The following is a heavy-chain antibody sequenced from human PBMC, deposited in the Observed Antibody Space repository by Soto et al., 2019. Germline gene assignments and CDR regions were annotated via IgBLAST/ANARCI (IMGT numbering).Heavy chain of an antibody. CDR2: IIPILGIA. D-gene: IGHD3-9*01. CDR1: GGTFSSYT. V-gene: IGHV1-69*02. J-gene: IGHJ4*02. CDR3: AADINYDFLPGYSPYYFDY. Sequence: QVQLVQSGAEVKKPGSSVKVSCKASGGTFSSYTISWVRQAPGQGLEWMGRIIPILGIANYAQKFQGRVTITADKSTSTAYMELSSLRSEDTAVYYCAADINYDFLPGYSPYYFDYGGQRTLVTVSS.